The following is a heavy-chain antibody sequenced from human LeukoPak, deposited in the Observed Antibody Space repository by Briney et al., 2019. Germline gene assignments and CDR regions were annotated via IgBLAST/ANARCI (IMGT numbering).Heavy chain of an antibody. CDR1: GGSISNYY. D-gene: IGHD3-22*01. J-gene: IGHJ4*02. CDR2: IYTSGTT. Sequence: SETLSLTCTVSGGSISNYYWSWIRQPAGKGLEWIGRIYTSGTTHYNPSLKSRVTMSVDTSKNQFSLKLSSVTAADTAVYYCARVGDYYDSSGYYLYYFDYWGQGTLVTVSS. V-gene: IGHV4-4*07. CDR3: ARVGDYYDSSGYYLYYFDY.